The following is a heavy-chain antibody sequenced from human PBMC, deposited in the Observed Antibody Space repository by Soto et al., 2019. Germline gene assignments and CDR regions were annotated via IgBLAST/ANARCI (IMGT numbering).Heavy chain of an antibody. CDR2: IYYSGST. CDR1: GGSVSSGSYY. V-gene: IGHV4-61*03. D-gene: IGHD3-10*01. CDR3: ASAHHRSVGASNWFDP. Sequence: QVQLQESGPGLVKPSETLSLTCTVSGGSVSSGSYYWSWFRQPPGKGLEWIGYIYYSGSTNYNPSLQSRVTNSLDTSSNHIPLKLRSVAAVDTAVDYCASAHHRSVGASNWFDPWGQGTLVTVSS. J-gene: IGHJ5*02.